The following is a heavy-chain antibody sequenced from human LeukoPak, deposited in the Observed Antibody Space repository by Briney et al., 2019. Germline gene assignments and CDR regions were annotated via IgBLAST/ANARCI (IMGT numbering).Heavy chain of an antibody. CDR2: ISSSSSYI. V-gene: IGHV3-21*01. CDR3: AGYSSGDDYFDY. CDR1: GFTMRNHW. Sequence: GGSLRLSCAASGFTMRNHWMNWVRQAPGKGLEWVSSISSSSSYIYYADSVKGRFTISRDNAKNSLYLQMNSLRAEDTAVYYCAGYSSGDDYFDYWGQGTLVTVSS. D-gene: IGHD6-19*01. J-gene: IGHJ4*02.